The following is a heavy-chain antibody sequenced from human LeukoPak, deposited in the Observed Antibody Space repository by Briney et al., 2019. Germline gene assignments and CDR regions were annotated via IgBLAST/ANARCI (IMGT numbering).Heavy chain of an antibody. D-gene: IGHD6-13*01. CDR2: ISYDGTNK. CDR1: GFTFSSYA. CDR3: AKDSSSRGPLDY. Sequence: TLSLTCAVSGFTFSSYAMHWVRQAPGKGLEWVAVISYDGTNKNYADSVKGQFTISRDNSKNTLYLQMNSLRAEDTAVYYCAKDSSSRGPLDYWGQGTLVTVSS. J-gene: IGHJ4*02. V-gene: IGHV3-30-3*01.